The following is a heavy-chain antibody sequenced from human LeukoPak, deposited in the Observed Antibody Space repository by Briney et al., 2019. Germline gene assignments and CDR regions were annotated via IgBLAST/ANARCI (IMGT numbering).Heavy chain of an antibody. V-gene: IGHV1-69*04. CDR3: AREEIAAAGHFDY. J-gene: IGHJ4*02. Sequence: ASVKVSCKASGGTFSSYAISWVRQAPGQGLEWMGRIIPILGIANYAQKFQGRVTVTADKSTSTAYMELSSLRSEDTAVYYCAREEIAAAGHFDYWGQGTLVTVSS. D-gene: IGHD6-13*01. CDR2: IIPILGIA. CDR1: GGTFSSYA.